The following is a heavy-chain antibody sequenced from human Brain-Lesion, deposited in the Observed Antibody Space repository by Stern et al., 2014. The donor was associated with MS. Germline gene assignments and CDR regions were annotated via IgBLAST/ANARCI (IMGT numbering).Heavy chain of an antibody. CDR2: INPNTGGN. Sequence: VQLVDSGAEVKKPGASVKVSCKTSGYIFTGYYIPWVRQAPGQGLEWMAWINPNTGGNKYAQKFQGRVTMSRDTSISTAYVELSSLTSDDTAVYYCARDQRGITIFGVVTDYYYLGMDVWGQGTTVTVSS. CDR1: GYIFTGYY. V-gene: IGHV1-2*02. CDR3: ARDQRGITIFGVVTDYYYLGMDV. J-gene: IGHJ6*02. D-gene: IGHD3-3*01.